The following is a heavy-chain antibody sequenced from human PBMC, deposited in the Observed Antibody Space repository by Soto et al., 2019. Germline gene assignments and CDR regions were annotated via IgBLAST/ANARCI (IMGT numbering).Heavy chain of an antibody. CDR2: IYWDDDK. J-gene: IGHJ4*02. Sequence: QITLKESGPTLVKPTQTLTLTCTFSGFSLSTSGVGVGWIRQPPGKALEWLALIYWDDDKRYSPSLKSRLTITKDTSKNQVVLTMTNMAPVDTATYYCAHTLRGYSGYDYFDYWGQGTLVTVSS. V-gene: IGHV2-5*02. CDR3: AHTLRGYSGYDYFDY. D-gene: IGHD5-12*01. CDR1: GFSLSTSGVG.